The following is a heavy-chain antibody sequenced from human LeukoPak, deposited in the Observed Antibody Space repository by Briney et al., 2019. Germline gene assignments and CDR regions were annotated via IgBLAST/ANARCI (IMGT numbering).Heavy chain of an antibody. D-gene: IGHD3-22*01. Sequence: ASVKVSCKASGYTFTSYYMHWVRQAPGQGLEWMGWMNPNSGNTGYAQKFQGRVTMTRNTSISTAYMELSSLRSEDTAVYYCARASDYYDSSGYSTWGQGTLVTVSS. J-gene: IGHJ5*02. CDR2: MNPNSGNT. CDR1: GYTFTSYY. CDR3: ARASDYYDSSGYST. V-gene: IGHV1-8*02.